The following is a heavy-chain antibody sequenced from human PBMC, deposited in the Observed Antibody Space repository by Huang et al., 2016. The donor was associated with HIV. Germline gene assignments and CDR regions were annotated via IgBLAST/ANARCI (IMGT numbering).Heavy chain of an antibody. V-gene: IGHV4-61*09. Sequence: QVQLQESGPGLVKPSQTLSLTCSVSGVSISSGNYYWSWIRQPAGKGLEGSGHIYTSGTTIYNSSLKSRVTISVATSKNQFSLKLSSVTAADTAVYYCARLTGYSTFDIWGHGTVVTVSS. CDR2: IYTSGTT. CDR1: GVSISSGNYY. CDR3: ARLTGYSTFDI. D-gene: IGHD3-9*01. J-gene: IGHJ3*02.